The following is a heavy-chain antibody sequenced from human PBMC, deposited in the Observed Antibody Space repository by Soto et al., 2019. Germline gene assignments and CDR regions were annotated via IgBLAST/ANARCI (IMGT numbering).Heavy chain of an antibody. CDR3: VRDGTKNLRDCFDP. CDR1: GASLRGYC. V-gene: IGHV4-4*07. Sequence: SATLSITCNVSGASLRGYCWSWISQPPGKGREWIGRSCATGSSDYNPSLKSRITISVDMSKKQFSLTLRSVTAADTAMYYCVRDGTKNLRDCFDPWGQGILVTVS. D-gene: IGHD1-1*01. J-gene: IGHJ5*02. CDR2: SCATGSS.